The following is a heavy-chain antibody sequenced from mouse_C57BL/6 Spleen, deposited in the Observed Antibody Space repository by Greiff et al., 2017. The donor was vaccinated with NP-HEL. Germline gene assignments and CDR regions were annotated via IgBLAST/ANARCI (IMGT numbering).Heavy chain of an antibody. V-gene: IGHV7-3*01. Sequence: EVQLVESGGGLVQPGGSLSLSCAASGFTFTDYYMSWVRQPPGKALEWLGFIRNKANGYTTEYSASVKGRFTISRDNSQSILYLQMNALRAEDSATYYCARSPLNWGWFAYWGQGTLVTVSA. D-gene: IGHD4-1*01. CDR3: ARSPLNWGWFAY. CDR2: IRNKANGYTT. J-gene: IGHJ3*01. CDR1: GFTFTDYY.